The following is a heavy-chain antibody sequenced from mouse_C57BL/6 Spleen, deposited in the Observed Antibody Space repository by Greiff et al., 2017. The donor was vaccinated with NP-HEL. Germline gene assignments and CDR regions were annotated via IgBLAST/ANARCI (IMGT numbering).Heavy chain of an antibody. CDR3: ARGHYSNLYYYAMDY. Sequence: EVKLVESGGDLVKPGGSLKLSCAASGFTFSSYGMSWVRQTPDKRLEWVATISSGGSYTYYPDSVKGRFTISRDNAKNTLYLQMSSLKSEDTAMYYCARGHYSNLYYYAMDYWGQGTSVTVSS. D-gene: IGHD2-5*01. CDR2: ISSGGSYT. J-gene: IGHJ4*01. CDR1: GFTFSSYG. V-gene: IGHV5-6*02.